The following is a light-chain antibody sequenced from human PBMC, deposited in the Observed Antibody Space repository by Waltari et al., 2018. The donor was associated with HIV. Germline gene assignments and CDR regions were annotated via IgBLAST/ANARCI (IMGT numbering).Light chain of an antibody. V-gene: IGLV1-47*01. CDR1: SFNIGSNF. CDR2: RNN. Sequence: QSVLTQPPSASGTPGQRVTIRCSGSSFNIGSNFVYWYQQLPGAAPKLLIYRNNQRPSGVPDRFPGSKSGTSASLAISGLRSEDEADYYCAAWDDSLSGFYVVGTGTKVTVL. J-gene: IGLJ1*01. CDR3: AAWDDSLSGFYV.